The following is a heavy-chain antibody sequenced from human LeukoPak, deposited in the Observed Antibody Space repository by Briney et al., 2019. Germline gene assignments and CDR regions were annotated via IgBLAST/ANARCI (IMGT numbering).Heavy chain of an antibody. V-gene: IGHV4-4*02. CDR3: ATNEGGDYYDSSGYYFVY. CDR1: GDSINSLDL. CDR2: MYLSGTT. D-gene: IGHD3-22*01. Sequence: SETLSLTCTVSGDSINSLDLWSWVRQPPGKGLEWIGEMYLSGTTHSNPSVKSRVTISVDKSKNQFSLKLYSVTAADTAVYYCATNEGGDYYDSSGYYFVYWGQGTLVTVSS. J-gene: IGHJ4*02.